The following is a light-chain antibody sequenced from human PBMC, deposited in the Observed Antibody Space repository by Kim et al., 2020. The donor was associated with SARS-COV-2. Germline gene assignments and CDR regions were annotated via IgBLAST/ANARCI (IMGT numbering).Light chain of an antibody. CDR2: DAS. Sequence: DIQMTQSPSSLSASVGDRVTITCQASQDISNYLNWYQQKPGKAPKLLINDASNLETGVPSRFSGSGSGTDFTFTISSLQPEDIATYYCQQYDNLPYTFGQGTKLEI. J-gene: IGKJ2*01. CDR1: QDISNY. V-gene: IGKV1-33*01. CDR3: QQYDNLPYT.